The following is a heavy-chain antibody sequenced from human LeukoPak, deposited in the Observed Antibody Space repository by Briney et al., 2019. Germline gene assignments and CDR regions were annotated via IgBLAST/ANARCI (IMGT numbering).Heavy chain of an antibody. D-gene: IGHD7-27*01. CDR3: GRVEYRPGWEDGRGGWFHP. CDR2: IYYSGST. Sequence: SETLSLTCTVSGGSISSGGYYWSWIRQHPGKGLEWIGYIYYSGSTYYNPSLKSRVTISVDTSKNQFSLKLSSVTAADTAVYLLGRVEYRPGWEDGRGGWFHPWGQGTLVTVSS. V-gene: IGHV4-31*03. CDR1: GGSISSGGYY. J-gene: IGHJ5*02.